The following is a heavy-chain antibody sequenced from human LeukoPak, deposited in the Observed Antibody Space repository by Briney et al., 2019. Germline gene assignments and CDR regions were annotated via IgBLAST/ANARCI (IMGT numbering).Heavy chain of an antibody. CDR1: GGSFSGYY. J-gene: IGHJ4*02. V-gene: IGHV4-34*01. CDR2: INHSGST. D-gene: IGHD2-8*01. Sequence: SETLSLTCAVYGGSFSGYYWSWIRQPPGKGLEWIGEINHSGSTNYNPSLKSRVTISVDTSKNQFSLKLSSVTAADTAVYYCAGLLGYCTNGVCLVDYWGQGTLVTVSS. CDR3: AGLLGYCTNGVCLVDY.